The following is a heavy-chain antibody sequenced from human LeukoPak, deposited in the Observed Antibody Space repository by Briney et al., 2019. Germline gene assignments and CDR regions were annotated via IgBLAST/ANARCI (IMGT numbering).Heavy chain of an antibody. V-gene: IGHV3-7*01. Sequence: GGSLRLSCTASGFTFSTYWMTWVRQAPGRGLEWVANIKLDGTQKNYIQSVRGRFTISRDNARNFLYLQLSSLRAEDTAVYYCTRDFWTDYWGQGTLVTVSS. CDR2: IKLDGTQK. D-gene: IGHD3/OR15-3a*01. CDR1: GFTFSTYW. J-gene: IGHJ4*02. CDR3: TRDFWTDY.